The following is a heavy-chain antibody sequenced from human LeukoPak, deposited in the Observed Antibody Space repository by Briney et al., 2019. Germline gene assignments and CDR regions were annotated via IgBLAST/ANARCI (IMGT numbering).Heavy chain of an antibody. CDR1: GFIFSSYG. V-gene: IGHV3-30*18. CDR3: AKLGVVPADFDY. Sequence: GGSLRLSCAASGFIFSSYGMHWVRQAPGKGLEWVAVISYDGSNKYYADSVRGRFTISRDNSKNTLYLQMNSLRAEDTAVYYCAKLGVVPADFDYWGQGTLVTVSS. D-gene: IGHD2-2*01. J-gene: IGHJ4*02. CDR2: ISYDGSNK.